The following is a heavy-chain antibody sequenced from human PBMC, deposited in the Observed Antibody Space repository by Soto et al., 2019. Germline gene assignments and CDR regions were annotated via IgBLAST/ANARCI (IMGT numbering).Heavy chain of an antibody. CDR3: ARGGSGIFDY. Sequence: ASVKVSCKASEYTLSTYALHWVRQAPGQRLEWMGWIDADSDNTKYSLKFQGRVTITRDTSASTAYMELSGLRSEDTAMYFCARGGSGIFDYWGQGTLVTVS. J-gene: IGHJ4*02. D-gene: IGHD2-15*01. CDR2: IDADSDNT. CDR1: EYTLSTYA. V-gene: IGHV1-3*01.